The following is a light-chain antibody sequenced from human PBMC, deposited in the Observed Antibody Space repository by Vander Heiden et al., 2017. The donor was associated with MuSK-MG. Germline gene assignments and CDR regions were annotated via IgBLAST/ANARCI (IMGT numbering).Light chain of an antibody. CDR1: NSNIGAGHE. CDR3: QHSDGSLSVV. Sequence: QSVLTQPPPVPGAPGPRVTITCTGSNSNIGAGHEVHWYQQLQGTAPKLLIYVNDNRPSGVPDRLFGAKSGNYASPAITGLQAGNEADDYCQHSDGSLSVVFGGGTKLTVL. CDR2: VND. V-gene: IGLV1-40*01. J-gene: IGLJ2*01.